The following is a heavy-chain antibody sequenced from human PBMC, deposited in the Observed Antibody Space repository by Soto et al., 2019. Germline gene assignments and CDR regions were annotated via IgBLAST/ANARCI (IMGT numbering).Heavy chain of an antibody. V-gene: IGHV3-30*18. Sequence: GGSLRLSCAASGFTFSSYGMHWVRQAPGKGLEWVAIISYDGSNKYYADSVKGRFTISRDNSKNTLYLQMNSLRAEDTAVYYCAKDHPYGDYGVDGMDVWGQGTTVTVS. CDR3: AKDHPYGDYGVDGMDV. CDR1: GFTFSSYG. J-gene: IGHJ6*02. D-gene: IGHD4-17*01. CDR2: ISYDGSNK.